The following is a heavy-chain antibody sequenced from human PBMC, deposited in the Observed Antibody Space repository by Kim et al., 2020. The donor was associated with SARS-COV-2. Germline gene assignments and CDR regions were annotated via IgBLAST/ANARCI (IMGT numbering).Heavy chain of an antibody. Sequence: SVKVSCKASGGTLSSYAISWVRQAPGQGLEWMGGIIPIFGTANYAQKFQGRVTITADESTSTAYMELSSLRSEDTAVYYCARSSFYGSSGYYPDYWGQGTLVTVSS. J-gene: IGHJ4*02. CDR2: IIPIFGTA. D-gene: IGHD3-22*01. V-gene: IGHV1-69*13. CDR1: GGTLSSYA. CDR3: ARSSFYGSSGYYPDY.